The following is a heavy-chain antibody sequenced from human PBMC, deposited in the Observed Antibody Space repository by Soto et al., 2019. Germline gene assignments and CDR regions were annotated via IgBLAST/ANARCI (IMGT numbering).Heavy chain of an antibody. V-gene: IGHV3-33*01. J-gene: IGHJ6*02. CDR1: GFTFSSYG. CDR3: ARAEDIVVVPAQAVTYGMHX. D-gene: IGHD2-2*01. Sequence: GGSLRLSFAASGFTFSSYGMHWVRQAPGKGLEGVAVIWYDGSNKYYAYSVEGRFTISRDNANNTLYLQMNSLRAEDTAVYYCARAEDIVVVPAQAVTYGMHXWGQVTTVTVS. CDR2: IWYDGSNK.